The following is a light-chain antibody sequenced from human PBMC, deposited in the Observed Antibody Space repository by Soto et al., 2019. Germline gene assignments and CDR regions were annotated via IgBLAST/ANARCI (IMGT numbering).Light chain of an antibody. CDR1: QSVLYSSNNKNY. CDR2: WAS. J-gene: IGKJ5*01. V-gene: IGKV4-1*01. CDR3: QQYYSTPIT. Sequence: DIVMTQSPDSLAVSLGERATINCKSSQSVLYSSNNKNYLAWYQQKPGQPPKLLIYWASTRESGVPDRFSGSGSGTDFTLTISSLQAEDLAVYYCQQYYSTPITFGQGTLLEIK.